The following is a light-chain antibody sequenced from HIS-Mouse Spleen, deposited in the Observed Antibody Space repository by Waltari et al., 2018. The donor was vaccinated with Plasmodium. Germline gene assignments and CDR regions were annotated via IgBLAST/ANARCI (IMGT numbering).Light chain of an antibody. CDR3: QQYYSTPYT. CDR1: QSVLYSSNNKNY. CDR2: WAS. V-gene: IGKV4-1*01. Sequence: IVLTQSPASLAVSLGERATINCKSSQSVLYSSNNKNYLAWYQQKPGQPPKLLIYWASTRESGVPDRFSGSGSGTDFTLTISSLQAEDEAVYYCQQYYSTPYTFGQGTKLEIK. J-gene: IGKJ2*01.